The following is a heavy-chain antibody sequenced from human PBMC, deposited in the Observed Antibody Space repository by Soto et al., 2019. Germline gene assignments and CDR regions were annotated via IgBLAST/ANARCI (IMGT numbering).Heavy chain of an antibody. D-gene: IGHD3-10*01. Sequence: QVQLQESGPGLVEPSQTLSLTCSVSAGSIRSTGYYWSWIRQHPGKGLEWIGYIYYSGTTKYNPSLQGRLCLAINTSTNQFSLRLNSLTAADTAVYYCARGSYGSGSYFQAYFDFWGQGTLVTVSS. CDR2: IYYSGTT. V-gene: IGHV4-31*03. CDR3: ARGSYGSGSYFQAYFDF. J-gene: IGHJ4*02. CDR1: AGSIRSTGYY.